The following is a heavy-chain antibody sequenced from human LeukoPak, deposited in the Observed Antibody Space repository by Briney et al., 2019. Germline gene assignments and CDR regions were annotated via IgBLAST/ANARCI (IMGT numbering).Heavy chain of an antibody. CDR2: IYTSGST. J-gene: IGHJ5*02. CDR1: GGSISSYY. V-gene: IGHV4-4*07. Sequence: SETLSLTCTVSGGSISSYYWSWIRQPAGKGLECIVRIYTSGSTNYNPSLKSRVTISVDTSKNQFSLKLSSVTAADTAVYYCARDRRHCSGGSCYSWFDPWGQGTLVTVSS. D-gene: IGHD2-15*01. CDR3: ARDRRHCSGGSCYSWFDP.